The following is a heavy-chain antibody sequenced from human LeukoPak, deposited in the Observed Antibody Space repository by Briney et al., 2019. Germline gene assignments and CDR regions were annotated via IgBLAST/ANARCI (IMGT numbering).Heavy chain of an antibody. CDR1: GGSISSGSYY. CDR3: ARENYYDSSSYLFDY. D-gene: IGHD3-22*01. CDR2: IYTSGST. V-gene: IGHV4-61*02. Sequence: SETLSLTCTVSGGSISSGSYYLSWIRQPAGKGLEWIGRIYTSGSTNYNPSLKSRVTISVDTSKNQFSLKLSSVTAADTAVYYCARENYYDSSSYLFDYWGQGTLVTVSS. J-gene: IGHJ4*02.